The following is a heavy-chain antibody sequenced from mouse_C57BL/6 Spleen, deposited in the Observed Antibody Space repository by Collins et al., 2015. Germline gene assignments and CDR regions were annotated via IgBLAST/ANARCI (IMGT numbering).Heavy chain of an antibody. V-gene: IGHV1-42*01. CDR2: INPSTGGT. CDR3: ARSIYYGSSYWYFDV. J-gene: IGHJ1*03. Sequence: LEWIGEINPSTGGTTYNQKFKAKATLTVDKSSSTAYMQLKSLTSEDSAVYYCARSIYYGSSYWYFDVWGTGTTVTVSS. D-gene: IGHD1-1*01.